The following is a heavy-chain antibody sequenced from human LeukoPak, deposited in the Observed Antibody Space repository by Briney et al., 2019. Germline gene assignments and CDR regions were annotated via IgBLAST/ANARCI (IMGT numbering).Heavy chain of an antibody. CDR3: ARVYSSSWFGYSGWFDP. D-gene: IGHD6-13*01. V-gene: IGHV1-2*02. CDR1: GYTFTGYY. Sequence: ASVKVSCKASGYTFTGYYMHWVRQAPGQGLEWMGWINPNSGGTSYAQKFQGRVTMTRDTSISTAYMELSRLRSDDTAVYYCARVYSSSWFGYSGWFDPWGQGTLVTVSS. CDR2: INPNSGGT. J-gene: IGHJ5*02.